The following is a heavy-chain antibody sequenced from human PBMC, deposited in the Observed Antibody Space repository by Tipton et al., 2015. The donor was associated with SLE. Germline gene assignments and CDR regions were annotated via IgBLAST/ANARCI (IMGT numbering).Heavy chain of an antibody. Sequence: VQLVQSGAEVKKPGASVRVSCKASGYTFADYCIHWVRQVTGQGLEWMGWMNPTSGNTGYAQKFQGRVTMTRDTSISTAYMELSSLRSEDTAVYYCARGGTGMPYYWGQGTLVTVSS. D-gene: IGHD1-1*01. CDR2: MNPTSGNT. J-gene: IGHJ4*02. V-gene: IGHV1-8*02. CDR1: GYTFADYC. CDR3: ARGGTGMPYY.